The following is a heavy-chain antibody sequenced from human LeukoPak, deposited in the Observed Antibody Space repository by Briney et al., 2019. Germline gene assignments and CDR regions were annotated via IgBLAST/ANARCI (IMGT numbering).Heavy chain of an antibody. CDR3: AKGGPGSSSHY. V-gene: IGHV3-23*01. J-gene: IGHJ4*02. CDR1: GFTFSNYA. CDR2: ISGSGGGT. Sequence: SGGSLRLSCAASGFTFSNYAMNWVRQAPGKGLEWVSAISGSGGGTYYADSVKGRFTISRDNSKNTLYLQMNSLRAEDTAVYYCAKGGPGSSSHYWGQGTLVTVSS. D-gene: IGHD6-6*01.